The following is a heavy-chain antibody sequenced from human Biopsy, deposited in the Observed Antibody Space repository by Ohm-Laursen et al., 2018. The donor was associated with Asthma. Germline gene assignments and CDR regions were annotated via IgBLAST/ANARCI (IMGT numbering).Heavy chain of an antibody. V-gene: IGHV4-34*01. CDR1: GGSFSSNY. D-gene: IGHD1-26*01. Sequence: PGTLSLTCAVSGGSFSSNYWSWIRQTPGKGLEWLGDTHHSGNTNFNPSLNSRPTLSVDTSKDQFSLRLPSVTAADTAVYYCARGSSSRLSQWELLVSGGKRAHSYYGMDVWGQGTTVTVSS. CDR3: ARGSSSRLSQWELLVSGGKRAHSYYGMDV. CDR2: THHSGNT. J-gene: IGHJ6*02.